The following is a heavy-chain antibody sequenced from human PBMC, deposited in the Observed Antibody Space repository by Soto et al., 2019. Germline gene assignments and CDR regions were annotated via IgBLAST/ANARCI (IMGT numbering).Heavy chain of an antibody. CDR2: IYYSGGT. CDR1: GGSISSGGYY. J-gene: IGHJ6*02. D-gene: IGHD3-16*01. V-gene: IGHV4-31*03. Sequence: QVQLQESGPVLVKPSQTLSLTCTVSGGSISSGGYYWSWIRQHPGKGLEWIGYIYYSGGTYYNPSLKSRVTISVDTSKNQFSLKLSSVTAADTAMYYCARGGYYFYYGMDVWGQGTTVTVSS. CDR3: ARGGYYFYYGMDV.